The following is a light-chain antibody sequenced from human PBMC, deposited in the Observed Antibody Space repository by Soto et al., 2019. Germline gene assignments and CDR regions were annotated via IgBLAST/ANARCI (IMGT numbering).Light chain of an antibody. CDR3: QQYGTSPIT. Sequence: ENVLTQSPGTLSLSPGERATLSCRASQTVSSYLTWYQQGPGQAPRLLISGASRRATGIPDRFSGSESGTDFTLTISRLEPEDFALYYCQQYGTSPITFGQATQLEIK. V-gene: IGKV3-20*01. J-gene: IGKJ5*01. CDR2: GAS. CDR1: QTVSSY.